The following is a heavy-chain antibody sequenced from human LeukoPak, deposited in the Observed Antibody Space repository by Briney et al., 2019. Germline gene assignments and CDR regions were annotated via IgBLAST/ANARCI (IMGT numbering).Heavy chain of an antibody. CDR3: ARYYGSGNYYTYYFDY. D-gene: IGHD3-10*01. CDR1: GFTVSSNY. CDR2: IYSGGST. Sequence: GGSLRLSCAASGFTVSSNYMSWVRQAPGKGLEWVSVIYSGGSTYYADSVKGRFTISRDNSNNTLYLQMNSLRAKDTAVYYCARYYGSGNYYTYYFDYWGQGTLVTVSS. V-gene: IGHV3-53*01. J-gene: IGHJ4*02.